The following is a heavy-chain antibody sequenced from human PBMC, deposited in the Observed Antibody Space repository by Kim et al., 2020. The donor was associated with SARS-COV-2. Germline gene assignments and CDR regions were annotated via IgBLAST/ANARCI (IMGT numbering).Heavy chain of an antibody. CDR2: FNTNTGSP. V-gene: IGHV7-4-1*02. CDR3: ARERYSSGWYSDY. J-gene: IGHJ4*02. D-gene: IGHD6-19*01. Sequence: ASVKVSCKASGYTFTAYAVTWVRQAPGQGLEWMGFFNTNTGSPTYAQGFTGRFVFSLDTSATTAYLQISSLKAEDTAVYYCARERYSSGWYSDYWGQGTLVTVSS. CDR1: GYTFTAYA.